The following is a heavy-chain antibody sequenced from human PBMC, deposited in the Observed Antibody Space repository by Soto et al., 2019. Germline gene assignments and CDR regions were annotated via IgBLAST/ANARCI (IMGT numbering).Heavy chain of an antibody. J-gene: IGHJ4*01. CDR3: TAYSWSTVKLVLFDF. V-gene: IGHV3-15*07. CDR1: GFTFSNAW. D-gene: IGHD2-21*01. CDR2: IKSKTDGGTT. Sequence: GGSLRLSCAASGFTFSNAWINWVRQAPGKGLEWVGRIKSKTDGGTTDFAAPVKGRFAISRDDSKNMVYLQMNSLKTEDTGIYCFTAYSWSTVKLVLFDFWGRGTLVPVSS.